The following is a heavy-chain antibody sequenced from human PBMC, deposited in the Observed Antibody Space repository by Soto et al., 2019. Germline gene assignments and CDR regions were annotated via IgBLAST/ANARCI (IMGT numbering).Heavy chain of an antibody. D-gene: IGHD2-2*01. CDR2: INHSGST. CDR3: ARGYCSSTSCYRGGWAFDI. V-gene: IGHV4-34*01. Sequence: SETLSLTCAVYGGSFSGYYWSWIRQPPGKGLEWIGEINHSGSTNYNPSLKSRVTISVDTSKNQFSLKLSSVTAADTAVYYCARGYCSSTSCYRGGWAFDIWGQGTMVTVSS. J-gene: IGHJ3*02. CDR1: GGSFSGYY.